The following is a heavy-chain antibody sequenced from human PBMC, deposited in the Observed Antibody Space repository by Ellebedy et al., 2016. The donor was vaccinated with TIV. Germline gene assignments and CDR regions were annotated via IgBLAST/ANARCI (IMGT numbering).Heavy chain of an antibody. CDR1: GYTFTDDY. J-gene: IGHJ4*02. CDR2: NNPNNGGT. Sequence: AASVKVSCKASGYTFTDDYMHWVRQAHGQGLEWLGRNNPNNGGTKYAQQFQDRVTMTRATSISTAYMELPRLRSDDTAVYYCPRPLMTTMSRDYWGQGTLVTVSS. D-gene: IGHD4-17*01. V-gene: IGHV1-2*02. CDR3: PRPLMTTMSRDY.